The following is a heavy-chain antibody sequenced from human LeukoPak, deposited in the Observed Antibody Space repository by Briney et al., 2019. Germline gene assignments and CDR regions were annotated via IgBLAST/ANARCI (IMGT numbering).Heavy chain of an antibody. CDR2: IHYSGST. J-gene: IGHJ3*02. D-gene: IGHD3-22*01. V-gene: IGHV4-59*12. Sequence: SETLSLTCTVSGGSISSYYWSWIRQPPGKGLEWIGYIHYSGSTNYNPSLKSRVTISVDTSKNQFSLKLSSVTAADTAVYYCARVISVVVVTIDAFDIWGQGTMVTVSS. CDR3: ARVISVVVVTIDAFDI. CDR1: GGSISSYY.